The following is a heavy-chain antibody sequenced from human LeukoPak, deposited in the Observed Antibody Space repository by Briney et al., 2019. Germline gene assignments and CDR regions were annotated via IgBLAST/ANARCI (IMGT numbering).Heavy chain of an antibody. J-gene: IGHJ4*02. D-gene: IGHD5-12*01. CDR2: IYTSGST. Sequence: PSETLSLTCTVSGRSMSSCYGRWIRQPAGKGLEWIGRIYTSGSTNYNPSLKSRVTMSVDTSKNQFSLKLSSVTAADTAVYYCARYDPSGYDSFDYWGQGTLVTVSS. CDR1: GRSMSSCY. V-gene: IGHV4-4*07. CDR3: ARYDPSGYDSFDY.